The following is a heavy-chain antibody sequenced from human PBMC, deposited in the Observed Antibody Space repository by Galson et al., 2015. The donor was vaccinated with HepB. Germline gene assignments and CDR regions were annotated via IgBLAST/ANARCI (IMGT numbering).Heavy chain of an antibody. D-gene: IGHD3-22*01. CDR2: IKQDGSEK. J-gene: IGHJ4*02. Sequence: SLRLSCAASGFTFRNYWMSWVRQAPGKGPEWVATIKQDGSEKYYVDSVNGRFTISRDNAKNSLYLQKNSVRAEDTAVYYCARDPPPRHDSRGYYYAYWGQGTLVTVSS. V-gene: IGHV3-7*01. CDR3: ARDPPPRHDSRGYYYAY. CDR1: GFTFRNYW.